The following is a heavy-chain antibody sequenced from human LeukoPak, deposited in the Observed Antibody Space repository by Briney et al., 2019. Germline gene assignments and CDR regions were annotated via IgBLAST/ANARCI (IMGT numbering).Heavy chain of an antibody. CDR3: ARDQQWLGIGGYYFHY. J-gene: IGHJ4*02. Sequence: GGSLRLSCAASGFTFSSYSMNWVRQAPGKGREWVSYISSSSSTIYYADSVKGRFTISRDNAKHSLYLQMNSLRADDTAVYYCARDQQWLGIGGYYFHYWGQGTLVTVSS. CDR2: ISSSSSTI. D-gene: IGHD6-19*01. CDR1: GFTFSSYS. V-gene: IGHV3-48*04.